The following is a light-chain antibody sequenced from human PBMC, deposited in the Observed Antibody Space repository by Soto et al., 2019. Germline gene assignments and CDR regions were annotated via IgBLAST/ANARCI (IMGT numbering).Light chain of an antibody. V-gene: IGLV2-14*03. CDR2: DVS. J-gene: IGLJ1*01. CDR1: SSDVDGYNY. Sequence: QSALTQPASVSGSPGQSITISCTGTSSDVDGYNYVSWYQHHPGKAPKLIIYDVSNRPSGVSIRFSGSKSDNTASLTISGLQPEDEADYHCSSYTTSNTRQIVFGTGTKVT. CDR3: SSYTTSNTRQIV.